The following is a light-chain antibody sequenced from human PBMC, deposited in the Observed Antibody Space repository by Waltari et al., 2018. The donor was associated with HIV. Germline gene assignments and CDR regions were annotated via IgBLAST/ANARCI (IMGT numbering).Light chain of an antibody. CDR2: DSE. V-gene: IGLV7-46*01. CDR3: LLSYHGVRF. CDR1: SGRVARGHF. J-gene: IGLJ2*01. Sequence: VVTQAPSLTVSPGGTVTLSCASFSGRVARGHFPSCFQLKPGQAPRTLIYDSEKRHPLSPGRFSGSLDGDRAILTLSGALEEDEAEYFCLLSYHGVRFFGGGTRLTV.